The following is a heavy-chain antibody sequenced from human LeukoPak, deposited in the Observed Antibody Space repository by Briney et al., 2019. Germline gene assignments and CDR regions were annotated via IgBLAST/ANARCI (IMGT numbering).Heavy chain of an antibody. D-gene: IGHD4-11*01. V-gene: IGHV4-31*03. CDR1: GGSISSGDYY. CDR3: ATSPDYSDYRGVDY. CDR2: IYYGANT. Sequence: SETLSLTSTVSGGSISSGDYYWSWIRQYPVKGLERFGYIYYGANTYYNPSLKSRVTISADTSKNQFSLRLSSVTAADTAVYYCATSPDYSDYRGVDYWGQGTLVTASS. J-gene: IGHJ4*02.